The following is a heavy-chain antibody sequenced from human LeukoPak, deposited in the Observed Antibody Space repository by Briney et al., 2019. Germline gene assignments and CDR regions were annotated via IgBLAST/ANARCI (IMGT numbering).Heavy chain of an antibody. J-gene: IGHJ4*02. Sequence: PSETLSLTCAVYGGSFSGYYWSWIRQPPGKGLEWIGEINHSGSTNYNPSLKSRVTISVDTSKNQFSLKLSSVTVADTAVYYCARGRRPRIVVVPAAPRGGFDYWGQGTLVTVSS. CDR3: ARGRRPRIVVVPAAPRGGFDY. V-gene: IGHV4-34*01. CDR2: INHSGST. D-gene: IGHD2-2*01. CDR1: GGSFSGYY.